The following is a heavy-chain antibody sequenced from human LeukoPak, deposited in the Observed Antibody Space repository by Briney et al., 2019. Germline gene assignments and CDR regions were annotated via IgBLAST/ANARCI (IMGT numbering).Heavy chain of an antibody. CDR3: ARGPPVNCSSTSCSYWYFDL. CDR2: IIPIFGTA. Sequence: RASVKVSCKASGGTFSSYAISWVRQAPGQGLEWMGGIIPIFGTANYAQKFQGRVTITTDESTSTAYMELSSLRSEDTAVYYCARGPPVNCSSTSCSYWYFDLWGRGTLVTVSS. CDR1: GGTFSSYA. D-gene: IGHD2-2*01. J-gene: IGHJ2*01. V-gene: IGHV1-69*05.